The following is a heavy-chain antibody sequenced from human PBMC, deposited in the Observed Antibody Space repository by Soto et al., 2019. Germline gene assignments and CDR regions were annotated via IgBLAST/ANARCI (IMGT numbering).Heavy chain of an antibody. CDR1: GASISSSSW. V-gene: IGHV4-4*02. CDR2: IYHTGNT. Sequence: SETLSLTCAVSGASISSSSWWSWVRQPPGKGLEWIGEIYHTGNTNYNPSLESRVTMSVDTSKNQFSLKLSSVTAADTAVYYCARDQGGYSYDFDYWGQGTLVTVSS. CDR3: ARDQGGYSYDFDY. J-gene: IGHJ4*02. D-gene: IGHD5-18*01.